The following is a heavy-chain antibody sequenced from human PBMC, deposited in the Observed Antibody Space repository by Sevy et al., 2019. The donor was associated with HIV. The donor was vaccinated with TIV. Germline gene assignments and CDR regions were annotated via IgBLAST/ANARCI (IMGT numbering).Heavy chain of an antibody. Sequence: GGSLRLSCAASGFTFSNYGMRWVRQAPGKGLEWVAHIWHDGSNKYYADSVKGRFTISRDKSKNTLYLQMNSLRAEDTAVDYCVCGADYYDSSGAYCDYWGQGTLVTVSS. CDR2: IWHDGSNK. CDR3: VCGADYYDSSGAYCDY. J-gene: IGHJ4*02. D-gene: IGHD3-22*01. V-gene: IGHV3-33*08. CDR1: GFTFSNYG.